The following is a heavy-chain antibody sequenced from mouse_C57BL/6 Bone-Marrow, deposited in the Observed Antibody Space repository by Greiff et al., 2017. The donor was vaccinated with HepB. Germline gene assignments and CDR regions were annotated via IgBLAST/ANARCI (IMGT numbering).Heavy chain of an antibody. CDR3: ARYSPAANWDEAYFDY. D-gene: IGHD4-1*01. J-gene: IGHJ2*01. Sequence: QFQLQQSGPELVKPGASVKISCKASGYTFTDYYINWVKQRPGQGLEWIGWIYPGSGNTKYNEKFKGKATLTVDTSSSTAYMQLSSLTSEDSAVYFCARYSPAANWDEAYFDYWGQGTTLTVSS. CDR1: GYTFTDYY. V-gene: IGHV1-84*01. CDR2: IYPGSGNT.